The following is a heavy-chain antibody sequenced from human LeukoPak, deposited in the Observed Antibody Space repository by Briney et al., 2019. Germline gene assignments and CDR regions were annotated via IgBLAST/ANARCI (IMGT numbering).Heavy chain of an antibody. CDR1: GFTFSSFA. D-gene: IGHD3-3*01. V-gene: IGHV3-23*01. CDR3: AKDPPSFYYDFWSGYPHTQHDAFDI. CDR2: LSGSGGST. J-gene: IGHJ3*02. Sequence: GGSLRLSCAASGFTFSSFAMSWVRQAPGKGLEWVSILSGSGGSTNFADSVKDRFTISRGNSKKTLYLQMNSLRAEDTAVYYCAKDPPSFYYDFWSGYPHTQHDAFDIWGQGTMVTVSS.